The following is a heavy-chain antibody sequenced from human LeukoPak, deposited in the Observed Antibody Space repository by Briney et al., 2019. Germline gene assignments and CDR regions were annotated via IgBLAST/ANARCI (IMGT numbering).Heavy chain of an antibody. J-gene: IGHJ4*02. CDR1: GYTFTSYG. Sequence: ASVKVSCKASGYTFTSYGISWVRQAPGQGLEWMGWISAYNGNTNYAQKLQGRVTMTTDTSTSTAYMELRSLRSDDTAVYYCARSTIAYCSSTSCYLSTVDYWGQGALVTVS. CDR2: ISAYNGNT. CDR3: ARSTIAYCSSTSCYLSTVDY. V-gene: IGHV1-18*01. D-gene: IGHD2-2*01.